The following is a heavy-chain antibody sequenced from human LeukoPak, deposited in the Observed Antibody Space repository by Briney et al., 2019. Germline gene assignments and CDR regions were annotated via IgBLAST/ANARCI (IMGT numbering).Heavy chain of an antibody. Sequence: GGSLRLSCAASGFTFSSYGMHWVRQAPGKGLEWVAVIWYDGSNKYYADSVKGRFTISRDNSKNTLYLQMNSLRAEDTAVYYCARYGTDNTYYDFWSGSRYYFDYWGQGTLVTVSS. CDR2: IWYDGSNK. V-gene: IGHV3-33*01. CDR1: GFTFSSYG. J-gene: IGHJ4*02. D-gene: IGHD3-3*01. CDR3: ARYGTDNTYYDFWSGSRYYFDY.